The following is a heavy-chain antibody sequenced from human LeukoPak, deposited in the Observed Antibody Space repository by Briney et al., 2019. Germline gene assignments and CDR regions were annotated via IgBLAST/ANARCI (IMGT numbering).Heavy chain of an antibody. J-gene: IGHJ5*02. CDR1: GGTFSSYA. V-gene: IGHV1-69*01. D-gene: IGHD3-10*01. CDR2: ITPIFGTA. CDR3: ARKGFYGSGSYYKSLFWFDP. Sequence: SVKVSCKASGGTFSSYAISWVRQAPGQGLEWMGGITPIFGTANYAQKFQGRVTITADESTSTAYMELSSLRSEDTAVYYCARKGFYGSGSYYKSLFWFDPWGQGTLVTVSS.